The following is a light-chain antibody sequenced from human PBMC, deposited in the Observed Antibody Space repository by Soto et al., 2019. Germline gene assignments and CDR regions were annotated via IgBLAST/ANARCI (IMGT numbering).Light chain of an antibody. Sequence: EIVLTQSPGTLSLSPGERATLSCRASQSVGSSDLAWYQQKPGQAPRLLIYGAYSRATGIPDRFSGSGSGTDFTLTISRLEPEDFAVYYCQQFGSSPLWTFGQGTKVEIK. CDR3: QQFGSSPLWT. CDR2: GAY. V-gene: IGKV3-20*01. CDR1: QSVGSSD. J-gene: IGKJ1*01.